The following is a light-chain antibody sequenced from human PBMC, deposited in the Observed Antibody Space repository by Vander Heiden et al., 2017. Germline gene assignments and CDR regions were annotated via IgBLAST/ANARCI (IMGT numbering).Light chain of an antibody. CDR2: SNN. J-gene: IGLJ3*02. CDR1: SSNIGAGYG. Sequence: QSVLTQPASVSGAPGQRVTISCTGSSSNIGAGYGVHWYQQLPGTAPKPLIYSNNNRPSGVPDRFSGSKSGTSASLAITGLRAEDEGDYYCQSYDDTLSAWVFGGGTKLTVL. CDR3: QSYDDTLSAWV. V-gene: IGLV1-40*01.